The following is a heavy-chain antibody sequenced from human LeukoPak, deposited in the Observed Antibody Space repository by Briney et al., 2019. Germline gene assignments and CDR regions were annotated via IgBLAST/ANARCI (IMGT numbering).Heavy chain of an antibody. J-gene: IGHJ4*02. CDR1: GFIFSTYS. CDR3: AKEGTQYYFDC. CDR2: IGTSSSYI. Sequence: GGSLRLSCAASGFIFSTYSMNWVRQAPGKGLEWVSSIGTSSSYIYYGDSVKGRFTISRDNSKNTLYLQMNSLRAEDTAVYYCAKEGTQYYFDCWGQGTLVTVSS. V-gene: IGHV3-21*04.